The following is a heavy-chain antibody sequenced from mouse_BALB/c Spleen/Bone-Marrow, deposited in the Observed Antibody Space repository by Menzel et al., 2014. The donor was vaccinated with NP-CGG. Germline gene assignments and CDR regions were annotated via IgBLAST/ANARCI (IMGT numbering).Heavy chain of an antibody. CDR3: ARTYFDY. CDR2: INPSNGRT. J-gene: IGHJ2*01. Sequence: QVQLKESGGDLVKPGASVKLSCKASGYTFTSYWMHWVKQRPGQGLEWIGEINPSNGRTNYNEKFKSKATLTVDKTSSTAYMQLTSLTSEYSAVYYCARTYFDYWGQGTTLTVSS. V-gene: IGHV1S81*02. CDR1: GYTFTSYW.